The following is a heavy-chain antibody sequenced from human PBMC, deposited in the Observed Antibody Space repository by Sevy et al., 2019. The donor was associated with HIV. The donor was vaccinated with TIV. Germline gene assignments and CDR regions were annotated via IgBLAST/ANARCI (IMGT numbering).Heavy chain of an antibody. Sequence: GESLKISCTASGFTFSTYDIHWVRQAPGKGLEWVALISYDGNYRYYSDSVRGRFSMSRDNSKNTAYLQMSGLSVEDTAVYYCAKNRPPGGSYFSRHGMDVWGRWTTVTVSS. CDR1: GFTFSTYD. D-gene: IGHD1-26*01. J-gene: IGHJ6*02. CDR2: ISYDGNYR. V-gene: IGHV3-30*18. CDR3: AKNRPPGGSYFSRHGMDV.